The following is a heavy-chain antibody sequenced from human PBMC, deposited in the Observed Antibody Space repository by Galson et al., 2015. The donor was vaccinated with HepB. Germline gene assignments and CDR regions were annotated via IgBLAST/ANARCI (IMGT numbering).Heavy chain of an antibody. CDR2: ITPIFGIA. CDR3: ARDEQLVGHELENYYGMDV. D-gene: IGHD6-6*01. Sequence: SVKVSCKASGGTFSSYAISWVRQAPGQGLEWMGGITPIFGIANYAQKFQGRVTITADESTSTAYMELSSLRSEDTAVYYCARDEQLVGHELENYYGMDVWGQGTTVTVSS. V-gene: IGHV1-69*13. CDR1: GGTFSSYA. J-gene: IGHJ6*02.